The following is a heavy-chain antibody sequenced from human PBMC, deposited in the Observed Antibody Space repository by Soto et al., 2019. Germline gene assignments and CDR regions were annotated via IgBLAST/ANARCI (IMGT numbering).Heavy chain of an antibody. CDR3: ARGSTYYYDSSGYYYDY. CDR2: IYYSGST. V-gene: IGHV4-30-4*01. Sequence: SETLSLTCTVSGGSISSGDYYWSWIRQPPGKGLEWIGYIYYSGSTYYNPSLKSRVTISVDTSKNQFSLKLSSVTAADTAVYYCARGSTYYYDSSGYYYDYWGQGTLVTVSS. CDR1: GGSISSGDYY. J-gene: IGHJ4*02. D-gene: IGHD3-22*01.